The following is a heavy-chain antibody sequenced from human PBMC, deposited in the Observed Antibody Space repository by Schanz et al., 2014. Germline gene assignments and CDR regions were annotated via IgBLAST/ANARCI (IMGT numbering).Heavy chain of an antibody. Sequence: QVQLVQSGAEVKKPGSSVKVSCKASRSTFSSYTISWVRQARGQGLEWVGRFIPILDITNYAQKFQGRVTITADKSTSTAYMELSNLRSEDTAVYYCARAPTAYCSDTSCLGTPFDYWGQGTLVTVSS. CDR1: RSTFSSYT. D-gene: IGHD2-2*01. CDR2: FIPILDIT. J-gene: IGHJ4*02. CDR3: ARAPTAYCSDTSCLGTPFDY. V-gene: IGHV1-69*02.